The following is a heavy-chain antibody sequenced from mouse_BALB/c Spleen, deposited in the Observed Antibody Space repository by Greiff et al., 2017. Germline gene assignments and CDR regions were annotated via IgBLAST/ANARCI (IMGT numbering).Heavy chain of an antibody. V-gene: IGHV5-12-2*01. CDR1: GFTFSSYT. CDR2: ISNGGGST. J-gene: IGHJ2*01. CDR3: ARHKPGGGDYLEY. Sequence: EVQRVESGGGLVQPGGSLKLSCAASGFTFSSYTMSWVRQTPEKRLEWVAYISNGGGSTYYPDTVKGRFTISRDNAKNTLYLQMSSLKSEDTAMYYCARHKPGGGDYLEYWGQGATLTESS.